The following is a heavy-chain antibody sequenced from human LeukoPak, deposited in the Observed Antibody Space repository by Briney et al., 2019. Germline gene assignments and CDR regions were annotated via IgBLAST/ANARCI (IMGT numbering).Heavy chain of an antibody. D-gene: IGHD2/OR15-2a*01. CDR1: GFTFSSYG. CDR3: AREGPRGNSQFDY. V-gene: IGHV3-33*01. J-gene: IGHJ4*02. Sequence: GGSLRLSCAAYGFTFSSYGMHWVRQAPGKGLEWVALIWYDGSNKYYTDSVKGRLTISRDNSKSTLYLQMNSLRAEDTAIYYCAREGPRGNSQFDYWGQGTLVTVSS. CDR2: IWYDGSNK.